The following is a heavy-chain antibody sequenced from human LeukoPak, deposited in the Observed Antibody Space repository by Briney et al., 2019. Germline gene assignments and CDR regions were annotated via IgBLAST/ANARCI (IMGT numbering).Heavy chain of an antibody. CDR1: GFTFKKYW. J-gene: IGHJ4*02. CDR3: ARETPRRGETRDGYR. V-gene: IGHV3-7*01. Sequence: GGSLRLSCAAPGFTFKKYWMNWVRQVPGKGLECLANIKEDGSETYYADSVKGRFTISRDNPKNLLFLQINSLRVEDTAVYYCARETPRRGETRDGYRWGQGTLVTVSS. CDR2: IKEDGSET. D-gene: IGHD5-24*01.